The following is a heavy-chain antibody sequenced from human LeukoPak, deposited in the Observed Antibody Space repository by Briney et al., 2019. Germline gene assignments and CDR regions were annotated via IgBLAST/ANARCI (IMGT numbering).Heavy chain of an antibody. J-gene: IGHJ4*02. CDR1: GFTGSSHY. V-gene: IGHV3-66*01. Sequence: GGSLRLSCAASGFTGSSHYMSWVRQAPGKGLEWVSVIYRGDDTYYADSVKGRFTISRDNSRNTVYLQMNRLRAEDTAVYYCARDIGGTVEVATMNYWGQGSLVTVSS. D-gene: IGHD5-24*01. CDR3: ARDIGGTVEVATMNY. CDR2: IYRGDDT.